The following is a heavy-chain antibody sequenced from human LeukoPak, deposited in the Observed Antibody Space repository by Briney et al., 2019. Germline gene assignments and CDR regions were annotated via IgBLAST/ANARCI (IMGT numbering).Heavy chain of an antibody. CDR3: ARGNSEVVTAYFDY. Sequence: SQTLSLTCTVSGGSISSGGYYWSWIRQHPGKGLEWIGYIYYSGSTYYNPSLKSRVTISVDTSKNQFSLKLSSVTAADTAVYYCARGNSEVVTAYFDYWGQGTLVTVSS. CDR1: GGSISSGGYY. V-gene: IGHV4-31*03. J-gene: IGHJ4*02. CDR2: IYYSGST. D-gene: IGHD2-21*02.